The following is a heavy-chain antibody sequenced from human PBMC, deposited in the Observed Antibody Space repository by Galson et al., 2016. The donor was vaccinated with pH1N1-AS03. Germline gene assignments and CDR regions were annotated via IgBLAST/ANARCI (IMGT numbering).Heavy chain of an antibody. CDR3: ARDRYYDGSLPYESAY. CDR1: GGSFNTYG. Sequence: SVKVSCKASGGSFNTYGISWVRQAPGQGLEWIGGIIPTFGAANYAQRLQGRLRITADELTTTVYMELSSLRSEDTAVYFCARDRYYDGSLPYESAYWGQGTLVTVSS. V-gene: IGHV1-69*13. D-gene: IGHD3-3*01. CDR2: IIPTFGAA. J-gene: IGHJ4*02.